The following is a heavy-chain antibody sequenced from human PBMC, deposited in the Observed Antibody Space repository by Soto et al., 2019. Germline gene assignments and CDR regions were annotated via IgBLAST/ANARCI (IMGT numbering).Heavy chain of an antibody. Sequence: PGRSLRLSCAASGFTFSSYSMNWISQAPGKGLEWVSSISSSSSYIYYADSVKGRFTISRDNAKNSLYLQMNSLRAEDTAVYYCARDIVVVPAAMSSYYYYMDVWGKGTTVTVSS. CDR3: ARDIVVVPAAMSSYYYYMDV. CDR1: GFTFSSYS. D-gene: IGHD2-2*01. J-gene: IGHJ6*03. CDR2: ISSSSSYI. V-gene: IGHV3-21*01.